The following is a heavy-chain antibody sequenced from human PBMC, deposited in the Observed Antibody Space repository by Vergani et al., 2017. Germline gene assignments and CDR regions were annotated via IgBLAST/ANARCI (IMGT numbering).Heavy chain of an antibody. CDR2: IYYSGST. CDR1: GFTFSSYS. Sequence: VQLVESGGGLVKPGGSLRLSCAASGFTFSSYSMNWVREAPGKGLEWIGYIYYSGSTYYNPSLKSRVTISVDTSKNQFSLKLSSVTAADTAVYYCARVWFGEFTADVWGKGTTVTVSS. CDR3: ARVWFGEFTADV. J-gene: IGHJ6*04. D-gene: IGHD3-10*01. V-gene: IGHV4-30-4*08.